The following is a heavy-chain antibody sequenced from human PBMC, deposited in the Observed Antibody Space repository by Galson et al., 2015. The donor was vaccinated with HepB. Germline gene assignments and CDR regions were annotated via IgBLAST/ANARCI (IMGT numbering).Heavy chain of an antibody. CDR1: GYSFTSDW. CDR3: ARRLAGHCTSTSCYWFYGMDV. J-gene: IGHJ6*02. CDR2: LYPGDANT. Sequence: QSGAEVEKPGESLKISCKGSGYSFTSDWIGWGRQMPVKGLEWIAMLYPGDANTRYRPSFQGQVTISVDKSISTASLQLSSLKASDTAMYYCARRLAGHCTSTSCYWFYGMDVWGQGTTVTVS. D-gene: IGHD2-2*01. V-gene: IGHV5-51*01.